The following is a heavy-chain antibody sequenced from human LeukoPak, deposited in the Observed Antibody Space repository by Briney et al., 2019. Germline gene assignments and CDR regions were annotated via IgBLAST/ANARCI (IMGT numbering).Heavy chain of an antibody. CDR3: ARDGRYYYDSSGYYYNFDY. CDR1: GYFISSGYY. Sequence: PSETLSLTCTVSGYFISSGYYWGWIRQPPGKGLEWIGSIHHSGSTYYNPSLRSRVTISVDTSKNQFSLKLTSVTAADTAVYYCARDGRYYYDSSGYYYNFDYWGQGTLVTVSS. J-gene: IGHJ4*02. D-gene: IGHD3-22*01. V-gene: IGHV4-38-2*02. CDR2: IHHSGST.